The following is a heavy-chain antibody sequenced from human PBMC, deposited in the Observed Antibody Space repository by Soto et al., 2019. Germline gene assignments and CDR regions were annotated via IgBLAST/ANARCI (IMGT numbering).Heavy chain of an antibody. J-gene: IGHJ4*02. V-gene: IGHV4-34*01. CDR3: ARGYWAFDY. CDR1: GGSFIGYY. D-gene: IGHD2-15*01. CDR2: INHSGST. Sequence: SETLSLTCAVYGGSFIGYYWSWIRQPPGKGLEWIGEINHSGSTNYNPSLKSRVTISVDTSKNQFSLKLSSVTAADTAVYYCARGYWAFDYWGQGTLVTVSS.